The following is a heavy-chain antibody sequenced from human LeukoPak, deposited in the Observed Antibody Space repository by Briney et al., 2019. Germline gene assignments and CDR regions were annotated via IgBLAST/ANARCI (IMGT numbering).Heavy chain of an antibody. CDR3: AKGYSSGWPYYFDS. Sequence: GGSLTLFCAASGFPFDSFAMRWVRQAPGKGLEWVSAISGSGGGTYYADSVKGRFTISRDNSKNTLYLQMNSLRAEDMDVYYCAKGYSSGWPYYFDSWGQGTLVTVSS. V-gene: IGHV3-23*01. J-gene: IGHJ4*02. CDR1: GFPFDSFA. D-gene: IGHD6-19*01. CDR2: ISGSGGGT.